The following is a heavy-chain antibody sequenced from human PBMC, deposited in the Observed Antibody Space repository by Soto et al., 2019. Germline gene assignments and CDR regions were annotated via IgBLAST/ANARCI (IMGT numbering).Heavy chain of an antibody. V-gene: IGHV3-74*01. CDR2: INSDGSST. Sequence: GGSLILSCAASGFTFSSYWMHWVRQAPGKGLVWVSRINSDGSSTSYADSVKGRFTISRDNAKNTLYLQMNSLRAEDTAVYYCARSRGPYYYDSSGYYTTYYFDYWGQGT. CDR3: ARSRGPYYYDSSGYYTTYYFDY. D-gene: IGHD3-22*01. J-gene: IGHJ4*02. CDR1: GFTFSSYW.